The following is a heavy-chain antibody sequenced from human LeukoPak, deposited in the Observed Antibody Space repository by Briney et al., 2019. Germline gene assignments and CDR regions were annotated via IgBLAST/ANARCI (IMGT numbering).Heavy chain of an antibody. J-gene: IGHJ6*03. Sequence: SQTLSLTCTVSGGSISSGSYYWSWIRQPAGKGLEWIGRIYTSGSTNYNPSLKSRVTISVDTSKNQFSLKLSSVTAADTAVYYCASWGDYYYYYMDVWGKGTTVTVSS. D-gene: IGHD3-16*01. CDR2: IYTSGST. V-gene: IGHV4-61*02. CDR1: GGSISSGSYY. CDR3: ASWGDYYYYYMDV.